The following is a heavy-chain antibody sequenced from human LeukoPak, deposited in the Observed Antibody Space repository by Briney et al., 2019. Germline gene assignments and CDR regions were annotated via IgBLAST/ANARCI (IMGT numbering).Heavy chain of an antibody. J-gene: IGHJ3*02. CDR1: GFTFSSYA. D-gene: IGHD6-19*01. CDR2: ISGSGGST. CDR3: AKDTEEEQWLVPQNAFDI. Sequence: GGSLRLSCAASGFTFSSYAMSGVRQAPGKGLEWVSAISGSGGSTYYADSVKGRFTISRDNSKNTLYLQINSLRAEDTAVYYCAKDTEEEQWLVPQNAFDIWGQGTMVTVSS. V-gene: IGHV3-23*01.